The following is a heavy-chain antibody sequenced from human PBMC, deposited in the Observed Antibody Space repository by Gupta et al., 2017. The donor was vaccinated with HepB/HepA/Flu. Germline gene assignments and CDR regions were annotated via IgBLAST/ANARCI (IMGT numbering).Heavy chain of an antibody. J-gene: IGHJ6*02. D-gene: IGHD5-18*01. CDR1: GFTFDDYA. CDR3: AKDMTSYGYADYYYYGMDV. V-gene: IGHV3-9*01. CDR2: ISWNSGSI. Sequence: EVQLVESGGGLVQPGRSLRLSCAASGFTFDDYAMHWVRQAPGKGLEWVSGISWNSGSIGYADSVKGRFTISRDNAKNSLYLQMNSLRAEDTALYYCAKDMTSYGYADYYYYGMDVWGQGTTVTVSS.